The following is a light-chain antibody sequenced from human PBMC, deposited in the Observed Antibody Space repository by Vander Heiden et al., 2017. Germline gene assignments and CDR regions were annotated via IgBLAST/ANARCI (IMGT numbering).Light chain of an antibody. CDR2: QDS. CDR1: KLGDKY. CDR3: QAWDSSTGV. J-gene: IGLJ1*01. V-gene: IGLV3-1*01. Sequence: SYELTQPPSVSVSPGQTASITCSGDKLGDKYACWYQQKPGQSPVLVIYQDSKRPSGIPERFSGSNSGNTATLTISGTQAMDEADYYCQAWDSSTGVCGTGTKVPV.